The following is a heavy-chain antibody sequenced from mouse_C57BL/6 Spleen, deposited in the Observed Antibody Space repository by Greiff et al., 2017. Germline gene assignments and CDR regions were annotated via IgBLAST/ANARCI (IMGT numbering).Heavy chain of an antibody. D-gene: IGHD2-5*01. J-gene: IGHJ4*01. CDR3: VRHGSNYFYAMDY. Sequence: EVKLQESGGGLVQPKGSLKLSCAASGFSFNTYAMNWVRQAPGKGLEWVARIRSKSNNYATYYADSVKDRFTISRDDSESMLYLQMNNLKTEDTAMYYCVRHGSNYFYAMDYWGQGTSVTVSS. CDR2: IRSKSNNYAT. V-gene: IGHV10-1*01. CDR1: GFSFNTYA.